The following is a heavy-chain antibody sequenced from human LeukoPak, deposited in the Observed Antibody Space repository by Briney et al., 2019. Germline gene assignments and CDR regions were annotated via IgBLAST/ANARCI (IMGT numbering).Heavy chain of an antibody. D-gene: IGHD2-15*01. CDR2: ISSSSSYI. Sequence: GGSLRLSCAASGFTFSSYSMNWVRQAPGKGLEWVSSISSSSSYIYYADSVKGRFTISRDNAKNSLYLQMNSLRAEDTAVYYCAKSREVTLVVVDYWGQGTLVTVSS. V-gene: IGHV3-21*01. CDR3: AKSREVTLVVVDY. CDR1: GFTFSSYS. J-gene: IGHJ4*02.